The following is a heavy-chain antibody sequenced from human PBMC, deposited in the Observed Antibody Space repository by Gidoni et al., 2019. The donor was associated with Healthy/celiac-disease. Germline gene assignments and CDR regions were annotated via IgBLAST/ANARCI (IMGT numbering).Heavy chain of an antibody. J-gene: IGHJ5*02. Sequence: QVQLQQWGAGLLQPSETLSLPCPVYGGSFCGYSWSWIRHPPGKGLEWIGEIKHSGSPNYNPSLKSRVTISVDTSKNQFSLKLSSVTAADTAVYYCARAPRGVVPKNWFDPWGQGTLVTVSS. CDR1: GGSFCGYS. CDR2: IKHSGSP. D-gene: IGHD3-10*01. V-gene: IGHV4-34*01. CDR3: ARAPRGVVPKNWFDP.